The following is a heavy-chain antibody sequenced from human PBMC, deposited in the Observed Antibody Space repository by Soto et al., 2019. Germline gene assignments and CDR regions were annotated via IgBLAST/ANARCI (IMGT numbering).Heavy chain of an antibody. CDR1: GGTFSSYA. V-gene: IGHV1-69*06. D-gene: IGHD2-2*01. Sequence: QVQLVQSGAEVKKPGSSVKVSCKASGGTFSSYAISWVRQAPGQGLEWMGGIIPIFGTANYAQKFQGRVTITAYKSTSTAYMELSSLRSEDTAVYYCARDMGYCSSTSCSLFDYWGQGTLVTVSS. J-gene: IGHJ4*02. CDR3: ARDMGYCSSTSCSLFDY. CDR2: IIPIFGTA.